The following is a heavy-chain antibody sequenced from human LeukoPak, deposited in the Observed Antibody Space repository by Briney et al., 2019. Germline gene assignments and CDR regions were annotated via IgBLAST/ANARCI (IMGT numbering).Heavy chain of an antibody. CDR1: GYTFTSYG. J-gene: IGHJ6*02. CDR3: ARQVLIVGGRHGMDV. V-gene: IGHV1-18*01. Sequence: ASVRVSFMSSGYTFTSYGISWVRQAPGQGREGMGWISAYNGNTNYAQKLQGRVTMTTDTSTSTAYMGLRSLRSDDTAVYYCARQVLIVGGRHGMDVWGQGTTVTVSS. D-gene: IGHD3-22*01. CDR2: ISAYNGNT.